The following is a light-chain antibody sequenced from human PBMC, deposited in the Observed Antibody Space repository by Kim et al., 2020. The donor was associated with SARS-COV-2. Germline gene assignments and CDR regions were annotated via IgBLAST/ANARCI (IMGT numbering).Light chain of an antibody. Sequence: EVVMTQSPATLSLSPGERATLSCRASQTVSSNFLAWYQQKPGQTPRLLIYDTSSRATGIPARFSGSGSGTEFTLTISTLQSEDFAVYYCQQYSTWPLTFGQGTKVEIK. CDR1: QTVSSN. CDR3: QQYSTWPLT. CDR2: DTS. V-gene: IGKV3D-15*01. J-gene: IGKJ1*01.